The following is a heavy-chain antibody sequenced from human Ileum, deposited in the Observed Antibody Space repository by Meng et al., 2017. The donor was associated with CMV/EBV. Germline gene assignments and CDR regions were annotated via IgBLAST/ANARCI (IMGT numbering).Heavy chain of an antibody. Sequence: SCKASGGTFSSYAISWVRQAPGKGPEWVSVIYAGGSTYLAGSVKGRFTVSRDNSRNTVYLHMSSLGPEDTAVYYCARQFTLLWFAGFGPWGQGTLVTSPQ. CDR2: IYAGGST. V-gene: IGHV3-66*02. J-gene: IGHJ5*02. CDR3: ARQFTLLWFAGFGP. D-gene: IGHD3-10*01. CDR1: GGTFSSYA.